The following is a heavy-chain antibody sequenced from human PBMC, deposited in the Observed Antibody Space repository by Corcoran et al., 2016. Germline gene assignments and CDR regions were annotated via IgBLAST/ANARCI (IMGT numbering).Heavy chain of an antibody. J-gene: IGHJ4*02. D-gene: IGHD2-2*01. CDR2: IWHDGGRA. V-gene: IGHV3-33*01. CDR3: ARDYTTSWTPGY. CDR1: GFTFSAYG. Sequence: QVQLVESGGGVVQPGTSLRLSCAASGFTFSAYGMHWVRQAPGKGLEWVASIWHDGGRASYADSVKGRFIISRDNARNTLYLQMSSLRAEDTAFYHCARDYTTSWTPGYWGQGILFTV.